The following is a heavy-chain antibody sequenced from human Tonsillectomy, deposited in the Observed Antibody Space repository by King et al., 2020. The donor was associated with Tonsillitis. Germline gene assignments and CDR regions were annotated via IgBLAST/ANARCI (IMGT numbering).Heavy chain of an antibody. CDR2: IRSSAYDGTT. J-gene: IGHJ6*02. CDR3: ASGLLREQWLARGMDV. CDR1: GFSFGDYV. Sequence: VQLVESGGGLVKPGRSLRLSCTASGFSFGDYVMSWFRQAPGKGLEWVGFIRSSAYDGTTEYAASVKGRFTISRDDSKSIAYLQMNSLKTEDTAMYYCASGLLREQWLARGMDVWGLGTTVTVSS. D-gene: IGHD6-19*01. V-gene: IGHV3-49*05.